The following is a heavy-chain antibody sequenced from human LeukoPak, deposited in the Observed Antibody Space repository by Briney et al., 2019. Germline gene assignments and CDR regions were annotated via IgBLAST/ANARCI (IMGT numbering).Heavy chain of an antibody. CDR3: ARLNLNNGAVTTKYFDY. J-gene: IGHJ4*02. CDR1: CYSATSYG. D-gene: IGHD4-17*01. CDR2: IYLGHSAN. Sequence: GESLKISCTGSCYSATSYGIGWLRQMPERVLEWRGIIYLGHSANRYSTSFQGRVTISAYKSPSTACLQWRSLKASDTAMYYCARLNLNNGAVTTKYFDYWGQGTLVTVSS. V-gene: IGHV5-51*01.